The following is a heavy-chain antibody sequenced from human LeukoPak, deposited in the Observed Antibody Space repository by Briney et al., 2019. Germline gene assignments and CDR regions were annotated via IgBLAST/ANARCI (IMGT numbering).Heavy chain of an antibody. CDR3: AREGYCSSTSCYWFDY. J-gene: IGHJ4*02. CDR1: GFTFSSYA. D-gene: IGHD2-2*01. V-gene: IGHV3-30-3*01. Sequence: GRSLRLSCAASGFTFSSYAMHWVRQAPGKGLEWVAVISYDGSNKYYADSVEGRFTISRDNSKNTLYLQMNSLRAEDMAVYYCAREGYCSSTSCYWFDYWGQGTLVTVSS. CDR2: ISYDGSNK.